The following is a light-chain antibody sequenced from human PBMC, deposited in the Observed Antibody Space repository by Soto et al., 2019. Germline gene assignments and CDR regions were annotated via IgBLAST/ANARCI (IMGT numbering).Light chain of an antibody. V-gene: IGKV3-20*01. CDR1: QSVSSSN. CDR3: PQYGSSPET. J-gene: IGKJ1*01. Sequence: EIVLTQSPGTLSLSAGERATLSCRASQSVSSSNLAWYQQKPGQAPRLLIYGASSRATGIPARFIASGSGTDITVTISRLEPDEFAAYYCPQYGSSPETFGQGSKVEIK. CDR2: GAS.